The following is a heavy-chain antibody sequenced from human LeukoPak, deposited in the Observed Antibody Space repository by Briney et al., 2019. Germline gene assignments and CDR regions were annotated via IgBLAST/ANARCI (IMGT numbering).Heavy chain of an antibody. CDR1: GYTFTSYY. D-gene: IGHD2-15*01. Sequence: ASVKVSCKASGYTFTSYYMHWVRQAPGQGLEWMGIINPSGGSTSYAQKFQGRVTMTRDTSTSTVYMELSSLRSEDTAVYYCAREGNQNIVVVVAATGGFDYWGQGALVTVSS. CDR3: AREGNQNIVVVVAATGGFDY. V-gene: IGHV1-46*01. CDR2: INPSGGST. J-gene: IGHJ4*02.